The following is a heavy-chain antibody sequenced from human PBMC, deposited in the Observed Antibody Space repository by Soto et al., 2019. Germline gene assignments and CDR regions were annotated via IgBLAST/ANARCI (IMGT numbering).Heavy chain of an antibody. J-gene: IGHJ5*02. V-gene: IGHV1-18*04. CDR1: GYTFTSDG. CDR2: ISVYNGNT. D-gene: IGHD2-2*01. Sequence: QVQLIQSGTEVKKPGASVKVSCKASGYTFTSDGISWVRQAPGQGLEWMGWISVYNGNTNYAQKLQGKVTMTTDTSTSTAYMELRTLRSDDTAVYYCARDNEYRFDPWGQGTLVTVSS. CDR3: ARDNEYRFDP.